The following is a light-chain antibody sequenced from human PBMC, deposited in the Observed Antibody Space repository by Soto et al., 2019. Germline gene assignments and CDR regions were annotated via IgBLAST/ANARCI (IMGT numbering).Light chain of an antibody. Sequence: EIVLTQSPGTLSLSPGERATLSCRASQTVSTNYLAWYQQRPGQAPRLLIYGASSRATGVPDRFSGSGSGTDLILTINRLEPEDFAVYHCQQYGSSPVTFGQGTKVDIK. V-gene: IGKV3-20*01. CDR3: QQYGSSPVT. CDR1: QTVSTNY. CDR2: GAS. J-gene: IGKJ1*01.